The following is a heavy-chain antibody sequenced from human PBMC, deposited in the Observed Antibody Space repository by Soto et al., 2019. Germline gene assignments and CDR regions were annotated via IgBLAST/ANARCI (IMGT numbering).Heavy chain of an antibody. D-gene: IGHD2-15*01. CDR2: IIPILGIA. CDR1: GGTFRSYT. V-gene: IGHV1-69*04. CDR3: AREGGDCSGGSCYSAY. J-gene: IGHJ4*02. Sequence: GASVKVSCQASGGTFRSYTIRWVGHGPGQGLEWMGRIIPILGIANYAQKFQGRVTITADKSTSTAYMELSSLRSEDTAVYYCAREGGDCSGGSCYSAYWGQGTLVTVSS.